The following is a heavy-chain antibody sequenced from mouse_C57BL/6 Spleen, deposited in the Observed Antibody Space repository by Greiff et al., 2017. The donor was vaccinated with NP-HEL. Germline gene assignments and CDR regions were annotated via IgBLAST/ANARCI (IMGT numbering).Heavy chain of an antibody. Sequence: QVQLKQSGAELVKPGASVKISCKASGYAFSSYWMNWVKQRPGKGLEWIGQIYPGDGDTNYNGKFKGKATLTADKSSSTAYMQLSSLTSEDSAVYFCARTVVTTRNFDYWGQGTTLTVSS. D-gene: IGHD2-2*01. CDR2: IYPGDGDT. CDR1: GYAFSSYW. V-gene: IGHV1-80*01. J-gene: IGHJ2*01. CDR3: ARTVVTTRNFDY.